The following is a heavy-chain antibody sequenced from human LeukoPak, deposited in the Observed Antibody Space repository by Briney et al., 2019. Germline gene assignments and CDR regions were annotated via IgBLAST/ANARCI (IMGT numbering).Heavy chain of an antibody. Sequence: GGSLRLSCAASGFTFDTYAVNWVRQAPGKGLEWVSTIGGSGGSTYYADSVKGRFTISRDNSKNTLYLQMSSLRAEDTAVYYCAKDRGRYYDSSGYYWGYYFDSWGQGILVTVST. CDR2: IGGSGGST. J-gene: IGHJ4*02. CDR1: GFTFDTYA. D-gene: IGHD3-22*01. CDR3: AKDRGRYYDSSGYYWGYYFDS. V-gene: IGHV3-23*01.